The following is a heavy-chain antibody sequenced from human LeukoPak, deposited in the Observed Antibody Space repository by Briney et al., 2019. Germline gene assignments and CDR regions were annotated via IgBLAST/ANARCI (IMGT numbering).Heavy chain of an antibody. CDR1: GFTFSSYG. V-gene: IGHV3-30*03. CDR2: LSFDGSNE. D-gene: IGHD3-16*02. Sequence: GGSLRLSCAASGFTFSSYGMHWVRQSPGRGLEWVSFLSFDGSNEFYADSLKGRFTISRDNSKDTLYLQMDSLRAEDTALYFCAREEHDYVWGSYRYYYYYGIDVWGQGTTVTVSS. J-gene: IGHJ6*02. CDR3: AREEHDYVWGSYRYYYYYGIDV.